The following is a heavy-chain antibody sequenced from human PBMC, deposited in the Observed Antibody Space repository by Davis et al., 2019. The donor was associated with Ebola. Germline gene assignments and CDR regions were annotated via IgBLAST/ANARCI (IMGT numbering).Heavy chain of an antibody. CDR2: INHSGST. D-gene: IGHD6-19*01. J-gene: IGHJ4*02. V-gene: IGHV4-34*01. Sequence: MPGGSLRLSCAVYGGSFSGYYWSWIRQPPGKGLEWIGEINHSGSTNYNPSLKSRVTISVDTSKNQFSLKLSSVTAADTAVYYCARGAYSGGWFPLDYWGQGTLVTVSS. CDR1: GGSFSGYY. CDR3: ARGAYSGGWFPLDY.